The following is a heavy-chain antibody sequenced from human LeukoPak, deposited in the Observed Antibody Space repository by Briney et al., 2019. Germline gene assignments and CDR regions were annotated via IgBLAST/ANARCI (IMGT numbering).Heavy chain of an antibody. CDR1: GFTVSSNY. Sequence: GGSLRLSCAASGFTVSSNYMSWVRQAPGKGLEWVSVIYSGGSTYYADSVKGRFTISRDNAKNSLYLQMNSLRAEDMALYYCAKDGGPRYYYYYMDVWGKGTTVTVSS. V-gene: IGHV3-53*05. D-gene: IGHD4-23*01. CDR3: AKDGGPRYYYYYMDV. CDR2: IYSGGST. J-gene: IGHJ6*03.